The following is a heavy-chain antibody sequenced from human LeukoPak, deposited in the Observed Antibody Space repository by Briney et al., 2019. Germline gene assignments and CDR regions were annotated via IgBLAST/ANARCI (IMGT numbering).Heavy chain of an antibody. V-gene: IGHV4-34*01. Sequence: SETLSLTCAVYGGSFSGYYWSWIRQPPGKGLEWIGEINHSGCTKYNASLKSRATISVDTSKKQLSLKLSSVTAADTAVYYCARGGEYYYDSSVFYWGQGTLVTVSS. D-gene: IGHD3-22*01. CDR3: ARGGEYYYDSSVFY. CDR2: INHSGCT. J-gene: IGHJ4*02. CDR1: GGSFSGYY.